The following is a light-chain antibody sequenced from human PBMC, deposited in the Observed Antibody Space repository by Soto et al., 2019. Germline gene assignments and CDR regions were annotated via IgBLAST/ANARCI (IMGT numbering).Light chain of an antibody. V-gene: IGKV3-20*01. Sequence: EIVLTQSPGTLSLSPGERATLSCRASQSVGSNYLAWYQQKPGQAPRVLIYGASSRATGIPDRFSGSGSGTDFTITISRLEPEDFAVYYCQQYGSSPYTFGQGTKLEIK. CDR2: GAS. J-gene: IGKJ2*01. CDR1: QSVGSNY. CDR3: QQYGSSPYT.